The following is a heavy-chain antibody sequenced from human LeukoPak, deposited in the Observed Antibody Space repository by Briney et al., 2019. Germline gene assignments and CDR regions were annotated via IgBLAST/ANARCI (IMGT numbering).Heavy chain of an antibody. J-gene: IGHJ3*02. D-gene: IGHD3-22*01. V-gene: IGHV3-7*01. CDR1: GFTLSSYW. CDR3: ARGLHYYDSGGYYYPDAFDI. Sequence: GGSLRLSCAASGFTLSSYWMTWVRQAPGKGLEWVANIKHDGSDKKYVDSVKGRFTISRDNAKNSLFLQMNSLRAEDTAVYYCARGLHYYDSGGYYYPDAFDIWGQGTMVTVSS. CDR2: IKHDGSDK.